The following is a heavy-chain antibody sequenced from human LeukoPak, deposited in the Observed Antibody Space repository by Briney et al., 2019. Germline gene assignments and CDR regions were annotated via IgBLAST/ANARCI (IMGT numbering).Heavy chain of an antibody. Sequence: GGSLRLSCVASGLAFTGYEMNWVRQAPGKGLEWLSYINNRGDHTHYIDSVRGRFIISRDNAQKSLFLQMNSLRVEDTAVYYCARAPKWSYTGYVGRWGQGTLVTVSS. CDR3: ARAPKWSYTGYVGR. D-gene: IGHD5-12*01. CDR2: INNRGDHT. V-gene: IGHV3-48*03. J-gene: IGHJ4*02. CDR1: GLAFTGYE.